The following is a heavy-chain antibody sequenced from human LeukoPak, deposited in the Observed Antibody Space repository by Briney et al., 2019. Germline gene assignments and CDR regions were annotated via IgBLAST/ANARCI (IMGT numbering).Heavy chain of an antibody. CDR2: IYTSGST. V-gene: IGHV4-4*07. CDR1: GGSISSYY. Sequence: PSETLSLTCTVSGGSISSYYWSWIRQPAGKGLEWIGRIYTSGSTNYNPSLKSRVTMSVDTSKNQFSLKLSSVTAADTAVYYCARDLGVDCSGGSCYSLGDNWFDPWGQGTLVTVSS. CDR3: ARDLGVDCSGGSCYSLGDNWFDP. D-gene: IGHD2-15*01. J-gene: IGHJ5*02.